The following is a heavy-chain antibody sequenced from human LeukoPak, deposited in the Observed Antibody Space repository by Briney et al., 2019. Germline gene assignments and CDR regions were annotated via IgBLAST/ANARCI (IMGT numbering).Heavy chain of an antibody. J-gene: IGHJ4*02. CDR2: MNPNIGST. Sequence: ASVKVSCKASGYTFTSYDINWVRQATGQGLEWMGWMNPNIGSTGYAQKFQGRVTMTRNTSISTAYMELSSLRSEDTAVYYCARVRFGSGSYRHFDYWGQGTLVTASS. V-gene: IGHV1-8*01. CDR1: GYTFTSYD. D-gene: IGHD3-10*01. CDR3: ARVRFGSGSYRHFDY.